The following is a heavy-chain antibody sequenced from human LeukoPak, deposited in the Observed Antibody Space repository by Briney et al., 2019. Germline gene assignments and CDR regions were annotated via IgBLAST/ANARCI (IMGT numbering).Heavy chain of an antibody. Sequence: SETLSLTCTVSGYSISSGYYWGWIRPPPGKGLEWIGSIYHSGSTNYNPSLKSRVTISLDTSKNQFSLKVGSMTAADTAVYYCARAGGYGLIDYWGQGTMVTVSS. CDR1: GYSISSGYY. V-gene: IGHV4-38-2*02. CDR2: IYHSGST. D-gene: IGHD5-18*01. CDR3: ARAGGYGLIDY. J-gene: IGHJ4*02.